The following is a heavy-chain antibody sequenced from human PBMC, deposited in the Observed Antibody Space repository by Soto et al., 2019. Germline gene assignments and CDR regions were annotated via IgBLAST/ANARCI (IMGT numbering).Heavy chain of an antibody. D-gene: IGHD3-3*01. CDR1: GFTFSSYS. CDR3: AREFWPLNWFAP. J-gene: IGHJ5*02. V-gene: IGHV3-48*02. CDR2: ISSSSSTI. Sequence: GGSLRLSSAASGFTFSSYSMNWVRLAPGKGLEWVSYISSSSSTISYADSVKGRFTISRDNAKNSLYLQMNSLRDEDSAVYYCAREFWPLNWFAPWGQGTLVTVSS.